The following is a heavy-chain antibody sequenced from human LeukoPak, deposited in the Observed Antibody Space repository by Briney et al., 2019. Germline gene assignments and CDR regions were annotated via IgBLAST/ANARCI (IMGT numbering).Heavy chain of an antibody. CDR2: AGWAGGTT. V-gene: IGHV3-43*01. J-gene: IGHJ4*02. CDR1: GFNFDRYT. D-gene: IGHD3-10*02. CDR3: AKELDTMFFDY. Sequence: GGSLRLSCATFGFNFDRYTIHWVRQAPGKGLEWVSLAGWAGGTTFYSDSVRGRFTISRDSGRKSVYLQMNSLTTDDTAFYFCAKELDTMFFDYWGQGALVTVSS.